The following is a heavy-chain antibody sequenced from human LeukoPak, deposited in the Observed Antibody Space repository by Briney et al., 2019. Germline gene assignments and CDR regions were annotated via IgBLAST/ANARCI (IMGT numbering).Heavy chain of an antibody. Sequence: SETLSLTCTVSGGSISSYYWSWIRQPAGKGLEWIGRIYTSGSTNYNPSLKSRVTMSVDTSKNQFSLKLSSVTAADTAVYYCARGQITYYYGSGSYYRLWGQGTLVTVSS. V-gene: IGHV4-4*07. J-gene: IGHJ4*02. CDR1: GGSISSYY. D-gene: IGHD3-10*01. CDR3: ARGQITYYYGSGSYYRL. CDR2: IYTSGST.